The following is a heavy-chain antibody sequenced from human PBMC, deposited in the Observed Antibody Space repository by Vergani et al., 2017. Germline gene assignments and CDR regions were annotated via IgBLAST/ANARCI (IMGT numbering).Heavy chain of an antibody. CDR1: GGSISSSSYY. CDR2: IYYSGST. CDR3: ARDPWVTTGNNPLDY. V-gene: IGHV4-39*07. Sequence: QLQLQESGPGLVKPSETLSLTCTVSGGSISSSSYYWGWIRQPPGKGLEWIGSIYYSGSTYYNPSLKSRVTISVDTSKNQFSLKLSSVTAADTAVYYCARDPWVTTGNNPLDYWGQGTLVTVSS. J-gene: IGHJ4*02. D-gene: IGHD4-17*01.